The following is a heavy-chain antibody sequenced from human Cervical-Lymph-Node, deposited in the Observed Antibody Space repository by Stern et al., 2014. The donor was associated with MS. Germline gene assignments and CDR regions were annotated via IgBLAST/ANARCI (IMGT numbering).Heavy chain of an antibody. CDR3: AKEQWLHTPGYGFDI. V-gene: IGHV5-51*01. Sequence: EVQLVQSGAEVKKPGESLKISCKGSGYSFTSYWIGWVRQMPGKGLEWMGIIYPADSDTRYSPSFQGQVTISADKSISTAYLQWSSLKASDTAMYYCAKEQWLHTPGYGFDIWGQGTMVTVSS. J-gene: IGHJ3*02. CDR2: IYPADSDT. CDR1: GYSFTSYW. D-gene: IGHD3-22*01.